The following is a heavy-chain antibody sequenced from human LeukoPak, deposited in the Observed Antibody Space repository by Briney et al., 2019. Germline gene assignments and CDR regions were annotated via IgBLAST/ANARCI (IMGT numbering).Heavy chain of an antibody. D-gene: IGHD3-16*01. Sequence: EGSLRLSCAASGFTFNSYALSWVRQAPGKGLEWVASISPTGYTTYYAESVRGCITISRDNSKNSLFLQMNSLRAEDTGVFYCGRPWGTCTVFRGFDSWGQGALVTVSS. J-gene: IGHJ4*02. CDR2: ISPTGYTT. V-gene: IGHV3-23*01. CDR1: GFTFNSYA. CDR3: GRPWGTCTVFRGFDS.